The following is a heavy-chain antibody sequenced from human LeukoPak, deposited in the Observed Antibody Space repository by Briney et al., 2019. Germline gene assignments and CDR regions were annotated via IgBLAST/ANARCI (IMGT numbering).Heavy chain of an antibody. CDR2: IYYSGST. J-gene: IGHJ4*02. D-gene: IGHD6-19*01. V-gene: IGHV4-31*03. CDR3: ARGVLVRGIAVAGTGD. CDR1: GGSISSGDYY. Sequence: SQTLSLTCTVSGGSISSGDYYWSWIRQHPGKDLEWIGYIYYSGSTYYNPSLKSRVSISVDTSKNQFSLKLSSVTAADTAVYYCARGVLVRGIAVAGTGDWGQGTLVTVSS.